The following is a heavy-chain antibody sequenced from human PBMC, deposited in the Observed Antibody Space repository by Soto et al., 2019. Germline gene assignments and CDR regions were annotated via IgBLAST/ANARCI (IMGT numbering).Heavy chain of an antibody. CDR2: IYYSGST. Sequence: SETLSLTCAVYGGSFSGYYWSWIRQPPGKGLEWIGYIYYSGSTNYNPSLKSRVTISVDTSKNQFSLKLSSVTAADTAVYYCAREAPYSSSWYKSSWFDPWGQGTLVTVSS. CDR3: AREAPYSSSWYKSSWFDP. CDR1: GGSFSGYY. J-gene: IGHJ5*02. V-gene: IGHV4-59*01. D-gene: IGHD6-13*01.